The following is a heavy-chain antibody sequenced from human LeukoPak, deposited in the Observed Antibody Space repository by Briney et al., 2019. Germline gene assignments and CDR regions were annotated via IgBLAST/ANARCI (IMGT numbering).Heavy chain of an antibody. J-gene: IGHJ6*03. V-gene: IGHV4-59*01. Sequence: SETVSLTCTVSGGSISSYYWSWIRQPPGKGLEWIGCIYYSGYTNYKSSLKSRVTISVDTSKNQFSLKLSSVTAADTAVYYCARTTMVRGTYYMDVWGKGTTVTVSS. CDR3: ARTTMVRGTYYMDV. CDR2: IYYSGYT. CDR1: GGSISSYY. D-gene: IGHD3-10*01.